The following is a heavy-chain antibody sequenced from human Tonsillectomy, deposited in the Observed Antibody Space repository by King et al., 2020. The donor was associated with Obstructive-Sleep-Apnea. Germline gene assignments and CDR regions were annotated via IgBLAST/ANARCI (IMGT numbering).Heavy chain of an antibody. Sequence: VQLVESGGGLVKPGGSLRLSCAASGFTFSDYSMNWVRQTPGKRLEWVSSITSRSGYIYYADSLKGRFTISRDNAKNSLYLQMNSLRAEDTAVYYCAKSPPQEMVLIPIAYFDAWGQGTLVTVSS. CDR2: ITSRSGYI. V-gene: IGHV3-21*01. J-gene: IGHJ4*02. CDR1: GFTFSDYS. CDR3: AKSPPQEMVLIPIAYFDA. D-gene: IGHD3-3*01.